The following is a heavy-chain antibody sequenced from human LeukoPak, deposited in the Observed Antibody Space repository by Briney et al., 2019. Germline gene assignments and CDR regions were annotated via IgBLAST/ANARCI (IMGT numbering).Heavy chain of an antibody. CDR2: MSRSGDII. J-gene: IGHJ4*02. V-gene: IGHV3-48*01. CDR3: ARDVYYGSGSPRLDY. Sequence: GGSLRLSCAASGFTFSDYNMNWVRQVPGKGLESVSYMSRSGDIIYYADSVKGRFTISRDNAKNSLYLQMNSLRAEDTVVYCCARDVYYGSGSPRLDYWGQGTLVTVSS. D-gene: IGHD3-10*01. CDR1: GFTFSDYN.